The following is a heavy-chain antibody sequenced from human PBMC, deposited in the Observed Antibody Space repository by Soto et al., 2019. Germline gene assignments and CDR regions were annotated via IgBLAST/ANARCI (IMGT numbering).Heavy chain of an antibody. J-gene: IGHJ6*02. V-gene: IGHV1-18*01. CDR3: ARGGYYDTSGSRNYHYYGMNV. D-gene: IGHD3-9*01. CDR1: GYTFTSYG. Sequence: QVQLVQSGAEVKKPGASVKVSCKASGYTFTSYGINWVRQAPGQGLEWLGWISAYDGYTTYAQILQGRVFMTTDTSTKTAYMELRSLRSDDTATYFCARGGYYDTSGSRNYHYYGMNVWGQGTTVTVSS. CDR2: ISAYDGYT.